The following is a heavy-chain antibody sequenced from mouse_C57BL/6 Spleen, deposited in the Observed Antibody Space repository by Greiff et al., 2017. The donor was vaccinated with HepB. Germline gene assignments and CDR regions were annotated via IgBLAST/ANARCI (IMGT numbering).Heavy chain of an antibody. CDR1: GFNIKDDY. V-gene: IGHV14-4*01. CDR3: TTSSGYGY. D-gene: IGHD3-2*02. J-gene: IGHJ2*01. CDR2: IDPENGDT. Sequence: EVQLQQSGAELVRPGASVKLSCTASGFNIKDDYMHWVKQRPEQGLEWIGWIDPENGDTEYASKFQGKATITAETSSNTAYLQLSSLTSEDTAVYYCTTSSGYGYWGQGTTLTVSS.